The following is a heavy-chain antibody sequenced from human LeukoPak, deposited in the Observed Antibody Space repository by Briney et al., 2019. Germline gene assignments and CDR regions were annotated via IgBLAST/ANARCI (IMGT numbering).Heavy chain of an antibody. V-gene: IGHV3-30*18. D-gene: IGHD3-16*01. Sequence: GGSLRLSCAASGFTFSSYGMHWVRQAPGKGLEWVAVISYDGSNKYYADSVKDRFTISRDNSKNTLYLQMNSLRAEDTAVYYCAKDLYVGPWGQGTLVTVSS. CDR1: GFTFSSYG. CDR3: AKDLYVGP. CDR2: ISYDGSNK. J-gene: IGHJ5*02.